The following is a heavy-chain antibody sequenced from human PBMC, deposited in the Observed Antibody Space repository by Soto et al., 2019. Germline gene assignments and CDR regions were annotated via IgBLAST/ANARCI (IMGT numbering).Heavy chain of an antibody. D-gene: IGHD3-16*01. J-gene: IGHJ4*02. CDR1: GFTFSSYS. Sequence: EVQLVESGGGLVQPGGSLRLSCAASGFTFSSYSMNWVRQAPGKGLEWVSYISSSSSTIYYADSVKGRFTISRDNAKNSLELQMNSLRAEDTAVYYCASAKGGYDPLGYWGQGALVTVSS. CDR2: ISSSSSTI. CDR3: ASAKGGYDPLGY. V-gene: IGHV3-48*01.